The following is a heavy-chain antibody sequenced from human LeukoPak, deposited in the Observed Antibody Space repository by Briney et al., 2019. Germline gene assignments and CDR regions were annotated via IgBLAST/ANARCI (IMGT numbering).Heavy chain of an antibody. CDR2: IYYSGST. J-gene: IGHJ4*02. Sequence: SETLSLTCTVSGDSTSSDRYYGGWVRQPPGRGLEWIGNIYYSGSTYYNPSLKSRVTMSVDTSKNQSFLKLNSVTAADTAVYYCARGRPYSGGYHLDYWGQGTLVTVSA. CDR3: ARGRPYSGGYHLDY. V-gene: IGHV4-39*02. D-gene: IGHD1-26*01. CDR1: GDSTSSDRYY.